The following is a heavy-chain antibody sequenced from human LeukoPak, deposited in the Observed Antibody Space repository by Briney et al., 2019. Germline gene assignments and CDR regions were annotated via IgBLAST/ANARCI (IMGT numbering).Heavy chain of an antibody. D-gene: IGHD5-24*01. Sequence: PGGSLRLSCAASGFTFTGHWMAWVRQAPGKGLEWIGYISYSGSTNHNPSLKSRVTISADTSKNQFSLKLSSVTAADSAVYYCARGGDGYNYVFDYWGQGTLVTVSS. CDR1: GFTFTGHW. V-gene: IGHV4-59*11. CDR2: ISYSGST. J-gene: IGHJ4*02. CDR3: ARGGDGYNYVFDY.